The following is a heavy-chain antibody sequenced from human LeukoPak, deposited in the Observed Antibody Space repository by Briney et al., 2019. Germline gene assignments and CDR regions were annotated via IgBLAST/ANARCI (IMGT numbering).Heavy chain of an antibody. J-gene: IGHJ4*02. CDR2: ISSSSSTT. CDR1: GFTFSSYS. Sequence: GGSLRLSCAASGFTFSSYSMNWVRQAPGKGLEWVSYISSSSSTTYYADSVKGRFTISRDNAKNSLYLQMNSLRAEDTAVYYCARDSAGAVSFDYWGQGTLVTVSS. V-gene: IGHV3-48*01. D-gene: IGHD1-26*01. CDR3: ARDSAGAVSFDY.